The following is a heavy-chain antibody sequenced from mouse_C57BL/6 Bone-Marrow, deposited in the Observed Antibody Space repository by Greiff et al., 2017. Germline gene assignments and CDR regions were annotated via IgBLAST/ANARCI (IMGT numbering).Heavy chain of an antibody. Sequence: VQLQQSGAELVRPGPSVKMSCKASGYTFTNYWIGWAKQRPGHGLEWIGDIYPGGGYTTYNEKFKGKATLTADKSSSTAYLQFSSLTSEDSAISYCSRCYYGNLDYWGQGTTLTVSS. J-gene: IGHJ2*01. CDR2: IYPGGGYT. CDR3: SRCYYGNLDY. CDR1: GYTFTNYW. V-gene: IGHV1-63*01. D-gene: IGHD2-1*01.